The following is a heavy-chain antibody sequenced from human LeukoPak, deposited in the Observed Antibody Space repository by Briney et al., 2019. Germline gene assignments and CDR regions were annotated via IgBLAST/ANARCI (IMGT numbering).Heavy chain of an antibody. CDR3: AREILGYCSGGSCN. CDR2: ISSSGSTI. V-gene: IGHV3-11*04. CDR1: GFIFSDYY. D-gene: IGHD2-15*01. J-gene: IGHJ4*02. Sequence: PGGSLRLSCTAAGFIFSDYYMSWIRQAPGKGLEWISYISSSGSTIYYADSVKVGFTISRDNGKNSLYLQMNSLRAEDTAVYYCAREILGYCSGGSCNGGEGTLVTVSS.